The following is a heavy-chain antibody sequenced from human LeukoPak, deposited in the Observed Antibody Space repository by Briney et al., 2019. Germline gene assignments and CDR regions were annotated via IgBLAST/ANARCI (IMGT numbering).Heavy chain of an antibody. D-gene: IGHD6-19*01. V-gene: IGHV1-18*01. CDR1: GYTFTSYG. Sequence: ASVKVSCKASGYTFTSYGISWVRQAPGQGLEWMGWISAYNGNTNYAQKLQGRVTMTTDTSTSTAYMELRSLRSDDTAVYYCAGELDGGWVESPWGQGTLVTVSS. CDR3: AGELDGGWVESP. CDR2: ISAYNGNT. J-gene: IGHJ5*02.